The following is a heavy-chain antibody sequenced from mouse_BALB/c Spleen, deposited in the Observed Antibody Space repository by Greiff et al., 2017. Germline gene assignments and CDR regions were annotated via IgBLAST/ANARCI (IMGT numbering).Heavy chain of an antibody. CDR2: INSNGGST. J-gene: IGHJ1*01. V-gene: IGHV5-6-3*01. CDR1: GFTFSSYG. D-gene: IGHD1-2*01. CDR3: ARDIRLRWYFDV. Sequence: EVQRVESGGGLVQPGGSLKLSCAASGFTFSSYGMSWVRQTPDKRLELVATINSNGGSTYYPDSVKGRFTISRDNAKNTLYLQMSSLKSEDTAMYYCARDIRLRWYFDVWGAGTTVTVSS.